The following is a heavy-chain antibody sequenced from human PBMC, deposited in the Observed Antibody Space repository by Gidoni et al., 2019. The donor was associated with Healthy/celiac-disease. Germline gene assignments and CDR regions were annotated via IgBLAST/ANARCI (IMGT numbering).Heavy chain of an antibody. Sequence: QVQLQQWGAGLLKPSETLSLTCAVYGGSFSGYYWSWIRQPPGKGLEWIGEINHSGSTNYNPSLKSRVTISVDTSKNQFSLKLSSVTAADTAVYYCARVGYGSGSYYNGLDDYWGQGTLVTVSS. V-gene: IGHV4-34*01. D-gene: IGHD3-10*01. CDR2: INHSGST. CDR1: GGSFSGYY. J-gene: IGHJ4*02. CDR3: ARVGYGSGSYYNGLDDY.